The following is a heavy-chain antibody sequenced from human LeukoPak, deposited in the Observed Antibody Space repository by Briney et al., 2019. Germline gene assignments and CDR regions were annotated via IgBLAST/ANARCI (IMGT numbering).Heavy chain of an antibody. CDR3: ARDPSQDPWANWFDP. Sequence: SETLSLTCTVSGGSISSGSYYWSWIRQPAGKGLEWIVRIYTSGSTNYTPSLKSRVTISVDTSKNQFSLKLSSVTAADTAVYYCARDPSQDPWANWFDPWGQGTLVTVSS. V-gene: IGHV4-61*02. J-gene: IGHJ5*02. CDR1: GGSISSGSYY. D-gene: IGHD1-26*01. CDR2: IYTSGST.